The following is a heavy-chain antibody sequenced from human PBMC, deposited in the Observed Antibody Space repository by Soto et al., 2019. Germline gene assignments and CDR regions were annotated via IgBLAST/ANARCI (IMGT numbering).Heavy chain of an antibody. D-gene: IGHD3-3*01. J-gene: IGHJ4*02. CDR2: MYYSGST. V-gene: IGHV4-59*01. Sequence: QVQLQESGPGLVKPSETLSLTCTVSGGSISSYYWSWIRQPPGKGLEWIGYMYYSGSTNYNPSLKGRVTLSIDTSRNQFSLKLSSVTAADTAVYYCARGTFGVVKDWGQGTLVTVSS. CDR3: ARGTFGVVKD. CDR1: GGSISSYY.